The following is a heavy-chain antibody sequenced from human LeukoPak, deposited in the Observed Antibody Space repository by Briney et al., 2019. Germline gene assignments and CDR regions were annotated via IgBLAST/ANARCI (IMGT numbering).Heavy chain of an antibody. CDR2: IKQDGSEK. CDR3: AKDIRGDGYNSRFDY. Sequence: GGSLRLSCAASGFTFSSYWMSWVRQAPGKGLEWVANIKQDGSEKYYVDSVKGRFTISRDNSKNSLYLQMNSLRTEDTALYYCAKDIRGDGYNSRFDYWGQGTLVTVSP. J-gene: IGHJ4*02. CDR1: GFTFSSYW. D-gene: IGHD5-24*01. V-gene: IGHV3-7*01.